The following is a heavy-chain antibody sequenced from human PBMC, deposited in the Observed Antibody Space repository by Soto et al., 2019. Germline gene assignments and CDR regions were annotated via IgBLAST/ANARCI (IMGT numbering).Heavy chain of an antibody. V-gene: IGHV3-48*01. Sequence: PGGSLRLSCAASGFTFSSYSMNWVRQAPGKGLEWVSYISSSSSTIYYADSVKGRFTISRDNAKNSLYLQMNSLRAEDTAVYYCARDFTGSSSVNWGQGTLVTVSS. CDR1: GFTFSSYS. D-gene: IGHD6-6*01. CDR3: ARDFTGSSSVN. CDR2: ISSSSSTI. J-gene: IGHJ4*02.